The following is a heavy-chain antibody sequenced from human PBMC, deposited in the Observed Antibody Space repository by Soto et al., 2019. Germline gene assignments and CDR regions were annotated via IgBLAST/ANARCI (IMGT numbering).Heavy chain of an antibody. Sequence: SETLSLTCTVSGGSISSADYYWSWVRQPPGKGLEWIGYIYYSGSTYYNPSLKSRVTISVDTSKNQFSLKLTSVTAADTAVHYCARDKITGLFDYWGQGTLVTVSS. V-gene: IGHV4-30-4*01. CDR2: IYYSGST. CDR3: ARDKITGLFDY. CDR1: GGSISSADYY. D-gene: IGHD2-8*02. J-gene: IGHJ4*02.